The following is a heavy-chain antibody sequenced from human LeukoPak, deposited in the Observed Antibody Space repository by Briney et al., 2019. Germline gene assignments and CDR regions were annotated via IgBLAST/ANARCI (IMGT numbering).Heavy chain of an antibody. J-gene: IGHJ3*02. V-gene: IGHV3-21*01. CDR2: ISTSSSYI. D-gene: IGHD2-2*01. CDR1: GFTFSSYS. Sequence: GGSLRLSCAASGFTFSSYSMNWVRQAPGKGLEWVSSISTSSSYIYYADSVKGRFTISRDNAKNSLYQQMNSLRAEDTAVYYCAREYCSSTSCLSPVELFAAFDIWGQGTMVTVSS. CDR3: AREYCSSTSCLSPVELFAAFDI.